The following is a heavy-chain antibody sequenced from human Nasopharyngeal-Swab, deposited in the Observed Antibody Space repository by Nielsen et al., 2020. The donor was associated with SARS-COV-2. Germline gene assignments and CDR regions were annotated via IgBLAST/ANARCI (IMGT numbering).Heavy chain of an antibody. V-gene: IGHV3-74*01. Sequence: GESLKISCAASGFTFSSYWMHWVRQAPGKRLVWVSRINSDGSSTSYADSVKGRFTISRDNAKNTLYLQMNSLRAEDTAVYYCARDVCSSTSCYYWGYYGMDVWGQGTTVTVSS. CDR1: GFTFSSYW. J-gene: IGHJ6*02. D-gene: IGHD2-2*01. CDR3: ARDVCSSTSCYYWGYYGMDV. CDR2: INSDGSST.